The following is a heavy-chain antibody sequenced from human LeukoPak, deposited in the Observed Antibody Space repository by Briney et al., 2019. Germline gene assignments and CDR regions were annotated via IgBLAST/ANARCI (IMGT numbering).Heavy chain of an antibody. Sequence: SETLSLTCTVSGGSISSSSYYWGWIRQPPGKGLEWIGSIYYSGSTNYTPSLKSRVTISVDTSKNQLSLKLSTVTAADTALYYCARHGEYYFDYWGQGTLVTVSS. CDR2: IYYSGST. CDR1: GGSISSSSYY. CDR3: ARHGEYYFDY. D-gene: IGHD3-10*01. V-gene: IGHV4-39*07. J-gene: IGHJ4*02.